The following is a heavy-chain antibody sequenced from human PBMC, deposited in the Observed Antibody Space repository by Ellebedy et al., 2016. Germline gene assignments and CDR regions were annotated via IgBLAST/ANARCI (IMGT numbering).Heavy chain of an antibody. CDR2: INHSGST. CDR1: GGSFSGYY. Sequence: SETLSLXCAVYGGSFSGYYWSWIRQPPGKGLEWIGEINHSGSTNYNPSLKSRVTISVDTSKNQFSLKLSSVTAADTAVYYCARGSSGWYPHYYMDVWGKGTTVTVSS. CDR3: ARGSSGWYPHYYMDV. V-gene: IGHV4-34*01. J-gene: IGHJ6*03. D-gene: IGHD6-19*01.